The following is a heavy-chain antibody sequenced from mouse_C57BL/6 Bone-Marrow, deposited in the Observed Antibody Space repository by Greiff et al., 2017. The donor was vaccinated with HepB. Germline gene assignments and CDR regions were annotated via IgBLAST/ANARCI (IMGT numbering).Heavy chain of an antibody. J-gene: IGHJ1*03. V-gene: IGHV1-69*01. CDR1: GYTFTSYW. CDR2: IDPSDSYT. CDR3: ARSRDYYGSSHWYFDV. Sequence: QVQLQQPGAELVMPGASVKLSCKASGYTFTSYWMHWVKQRPGQGLEWIGEIDPSDSYTNYNQKFKGKSTLTVEKSSSTAYMQLSSLTSEDSAVYYCARSRDYYGSSHWYFDVWGTGTTVTVSS. D-gene: IGHD1-1*01.